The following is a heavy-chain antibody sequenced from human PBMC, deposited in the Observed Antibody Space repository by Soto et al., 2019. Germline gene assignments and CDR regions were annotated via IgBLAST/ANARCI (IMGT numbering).Heavy chain of an antibody. CDR3: AKEGRRITIFGVVGRYYYGMDV. Sequence: HPGGSLRLSCAASGFTFSSYAMSWVRQAPGKGLEWVSAISGSGGSTYYADSVKGRFTISRDNSKNTLYLQMNSLRAEDTAVYYCAKEGRRITIFGVVGRYYYGMDVWGQGTTVTVSS. V-gene: IGHV3-23*01. D-gene: IGHD3-3*01. J-gene: IGHJ6*02. CDR1: GFTFSSYA. CDR2: ISGSGGST.